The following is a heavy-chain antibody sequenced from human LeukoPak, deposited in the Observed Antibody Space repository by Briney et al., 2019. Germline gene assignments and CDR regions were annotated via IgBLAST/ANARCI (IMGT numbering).Heavy chain of an antibody. D-gene: IGHD3-3*01. CDR3: ARLGYDFWSGYPGP. CDR1: GGSFSGYY. CDR2: INHSGST. Sequence: TSETLSLTCAVYGGSFSGYYWSWIRQPPGKGLEWIGEINHSGSTYYNPSLKSRVTISVDTSKNQFSLKLSSVTAADTAVYYCARLGYDFWSGYPGPWGQGTLVTVSS. J-gene: IGHJ5*02. V-gene: IGHV4-34*01.